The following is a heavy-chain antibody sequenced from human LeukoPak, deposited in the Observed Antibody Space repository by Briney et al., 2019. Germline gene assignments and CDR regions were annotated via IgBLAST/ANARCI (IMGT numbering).Heavy chain of an antibody. Sequence: GGSLRLSCAASGFTFNSYGMHWVRQAPGKGLEWVAVISYDEADKYYADSVKGRFTVSRDNSKNTLYLQMNSLRAEDMAVYYCAKRYSSGWYYLDYWGQGTLVTVSS. V-gene: IGHV3-30*18. J-gene: IGHJ4*02. D-gene: IGHD6-19*01. CDR1: GFTFNSYG. CDR3: AKRYSSGWYYLDY. CDR2: ISYDEADK.